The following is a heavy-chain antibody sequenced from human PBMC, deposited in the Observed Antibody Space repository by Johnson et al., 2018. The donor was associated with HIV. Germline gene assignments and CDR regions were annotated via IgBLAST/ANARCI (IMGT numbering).Heavy chain of an antibody. CDR1: GFTFSSYA. CDR2: ISYDGSNK. V-gene: IGHV3-30-3*01. D-gene: IGHD1-26*01. J-gene: IGHJ3*02. Sequence: QVQLVESGGGLVQPGGSLRLSCVAPGFTFSSYAMHWVRQAPGKGLEWVAVISYDGSNKYYADSVKGRFTISRDNSKNTLYLQMNSLRMEDTAVYYCAREAVGTTCPIDIWGQGTMVTVS. CDR3: AREAVGTTCPIDI.